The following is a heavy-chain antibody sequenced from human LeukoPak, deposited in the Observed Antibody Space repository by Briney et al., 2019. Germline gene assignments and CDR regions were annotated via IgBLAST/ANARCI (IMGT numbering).Heavy chain of an antibody. CDR2: ISYDGSNK. Sequence: GGSLRLSCAASGFTFSSYAMHWVRQAPGKGLEWVAVISYDGSNKYYTDSVKGRFTISRDNSKNTLYLQMNSLRAEDTAVYYCARDRVGATDYFDYWGQGTLVTVSS. J-gene: IGHJ4*02. V-gene: IGHV3-30-3*01. CDR1: GFTFSSYA. D-gene: IGHD1-26*01. CDR3: ARDRVGATDYFDY.